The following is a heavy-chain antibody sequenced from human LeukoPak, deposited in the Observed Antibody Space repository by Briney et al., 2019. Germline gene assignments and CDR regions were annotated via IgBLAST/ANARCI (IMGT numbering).Heavy chain of an antibody. J-gene: IGHJ4*02. D-gene: IGHD1-20*01. CDR3: AIRRYNWNAIDY. CDR1: GFTFSDFY. V-gene: IGHV3-11*01. Sequence: PGGSLRLSCAASGFTFSDFYMSWIRQAPGKGLEWVSYISSSGSTIYYADSVKGRFTISRDNAKNSLYLQMNSLRAEDTAVYYCAIRRYNWNAIDYWGQGTLVTVSS. CDR2: ISSSGSTI.